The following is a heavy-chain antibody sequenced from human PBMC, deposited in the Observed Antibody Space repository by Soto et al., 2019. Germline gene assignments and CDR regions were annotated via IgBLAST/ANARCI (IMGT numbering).Heavy chain of an antibody. CDR3: ARGVDISRVYYYYGMDV. D-gene: IGHD3-9*01. V-gene: IGHV1-2*02. CDR1: GYTFTGSY. J-gene: IGHJ6*02. Sequence: QVQLVQSGTEVKKPGASVKVSCKASGYTFTGSYMHWVRQAPGQGLEWMGWINPNSGDTNYAQKFQGRVTMTRDTSISTAYMEVSRLRSDDTAVYYCARGVDISRVYYYYGMDVWGQGTTVTVSS. CDR2: INPNSGDT.